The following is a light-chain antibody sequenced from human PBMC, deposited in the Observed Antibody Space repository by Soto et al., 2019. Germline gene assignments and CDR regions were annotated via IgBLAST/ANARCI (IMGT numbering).Light chain of an antibody. Sequence: EIVLTQSPATLSVSPGEGATLSCRASQGIGDSLAWYQQKPGQAPRLLIYDASSRATGVPARFSGSGSGADFTLTISSLESEDFAVYYCQQYGSTPRTFGQGTKVDIK. V-gene: IGKV3-15*01. CDR1: QGIGDS. J-gene: IGKJ1*01. CDR2: DAS. CDR3: QQYGSTPRT.